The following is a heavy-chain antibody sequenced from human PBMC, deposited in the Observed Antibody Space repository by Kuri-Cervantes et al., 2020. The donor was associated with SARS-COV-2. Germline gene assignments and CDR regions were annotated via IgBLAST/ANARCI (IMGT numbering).Heavy chain of an antibody. CDR1: GFTFSSYG. V-gene: IGHV3-33*08. Sequence: GESLKISCAASGFTFSSYGMHWVRQAPGKGLEWVAVIWYDGSNKYYADSVKGRFTTSRDNSKNTLYLQMNSLRAEDTAVYYCAREEYSSSWWGELGPFDYWGQGTLVTVSS. CDR2: IWYDGSNK. J-gene: IGHJ4*02. CDR3: AREEYSSSWWGELGPFDY. D-gene: IGHD6-13*01.